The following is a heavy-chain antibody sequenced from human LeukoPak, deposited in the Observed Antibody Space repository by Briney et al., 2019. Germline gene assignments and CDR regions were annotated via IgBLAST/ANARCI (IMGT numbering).Heavy chain of an antibody. D-gene: IGHD3-10*02. CDR2: IYHSGST. CDR1: GYSISSGYY. J-gene: IGHJ4*02. CDR3: ARVSPYYYVYYFDY. Sequence: SETLSLTCTVSGYSISSGYYWGWIRQPPGKGLEWIGSIYHSGSTYYNPSLKSRVTISVDTSKNQFSLKLSSVTAADTAVYYCARVSPYYYVYYFDYWGQGTLVTVSS. V-gene: IGHV4-38-2*02.